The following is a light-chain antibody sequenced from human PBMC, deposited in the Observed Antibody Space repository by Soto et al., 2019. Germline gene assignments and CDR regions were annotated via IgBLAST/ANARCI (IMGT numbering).Light chain of an antibody. CDR2: AAS. CDR3: QKTYSDLWT. J-gene: IGKJ1*01. V-gene: IGKV1-39*01. Sequence: DIQVTQSPSSLSASVGDRVTITCRASQSISHYLNWYQHKAGKAPRLLIYAASNLQSGVPSRFSGSRSGTDFPLTISSLQPEDFASYYCQKTYSDLWTFGQGTKVEIK. CDR1: QSISHY.